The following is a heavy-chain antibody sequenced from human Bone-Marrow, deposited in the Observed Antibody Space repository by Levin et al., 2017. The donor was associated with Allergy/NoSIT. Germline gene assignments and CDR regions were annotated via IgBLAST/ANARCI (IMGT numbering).Heavy chain of an antibody. CDR1: GYTFTSYD. V-gene: IGHV1-8*01. CDR2: MNPNSGNT. Sequence: GASVKVSCKASGYTFTSYDINWVRQATGQGLEWMGWMNPNSGNTGYAQKFQGRVTMTRNTSISTAYMELSSLRSEDTAVYYCASGIYYDILTGYYKGYYGMDVWGQGTTVTVSS. J-gene: IGHJ6*02. CDR3: ASGIYYDILTGYYKGYYGMDV. D-gene: IGHD3-9*01.